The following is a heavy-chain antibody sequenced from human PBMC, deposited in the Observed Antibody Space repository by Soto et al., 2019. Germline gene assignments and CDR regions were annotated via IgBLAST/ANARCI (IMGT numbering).Heavy chain of an antibody. J-gene: IGHJ6*02. D-gene: IGHD3-10*01. V-gene: IGHV4-31*03. CDR3: ARDIWKDGSGSYYDYYYYGMDV. CDR1: GGSISSVGYY. CDR2: IYYSGST. Sequence: LSLTCTVSGGSISSVGYYWSWIRQHPGKGLEWIGYIYYSGSTYYNPSLKSRVTISVDTSKNQFSLKLSSVTAADTAVYYCARDIWKDGSGSYYDYYYYGMDVWGQGTTVTVSS.